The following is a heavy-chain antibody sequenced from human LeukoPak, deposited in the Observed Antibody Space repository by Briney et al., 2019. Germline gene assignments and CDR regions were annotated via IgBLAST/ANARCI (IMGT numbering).Heavy chain of an antibody. CDR3: ARDLNGSGSYLRGDYYYGMDV. D-gene: IGHD3-10*01. J-gene: IGHJ6*02. V-gene: IGHV1-46*01. Sequence: ASVKVSCKTSGYTSTSYYMHWVRQTPGQGLEWMGIINPSGGSTSYAQKFQGRVTMTRDTSTSTVYMELSSLRSEDTAVHYCARDLNGSGSYLRGDYYYGMDVWGQGTTVTVSS. CDR1: GYTSTSYY. CDR2: INPSGGST.